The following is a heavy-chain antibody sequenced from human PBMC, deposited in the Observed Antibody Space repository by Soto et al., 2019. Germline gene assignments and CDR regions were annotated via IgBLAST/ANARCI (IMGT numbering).Heavy chain of an antibody. Sequence: QVQLVQSGAEVKKPGSSVKVSCKASGGTFSSYAISWVRQAPGQGLEWMGGIIPIFGTANYAQKFQGRVTITADESTSTAYKELSSLRSEDTAVYYCARGIKLGYSSEYYFDYWGQGTLVTVSS. D-gene: IGHD5-18*01. V-gene: IGHV1-69*01. CDR2: IIPIFGTA. CDR1: GGTFSSYA. J-gene: IGHJ4*02. CDR3: ARGIKLGYSSEYYFDY.